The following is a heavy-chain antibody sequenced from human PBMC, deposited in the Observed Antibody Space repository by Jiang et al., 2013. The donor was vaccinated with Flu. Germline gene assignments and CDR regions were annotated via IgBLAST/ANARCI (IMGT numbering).Heavy chain of an antibody. CDR1: GYTFTSYA. CDR2: INAGNGNT. Sequence: SGYTFTSYAMHWVRQAPGQRLEWMGWINAGNGNTKYSQKFQGRVTITRDTSASTAYMELSSLRSEDTAVYYCASHSSGWYSLNYWGQGTLVTVSS. CDR3: ASHSSGWYSLNY. J-gene: IGHJ4*02. V-gene: IGHV1-3*01. D-gene: IGHD6-19*01.